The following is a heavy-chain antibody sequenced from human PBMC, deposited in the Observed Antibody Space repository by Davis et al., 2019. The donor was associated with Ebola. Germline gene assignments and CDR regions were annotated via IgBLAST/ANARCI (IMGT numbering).Heavy chain of an antibody. CDR2: IYYSGST. CDR3: ARLPQTYYYDSSGYYTLAAAFDI. V-gene: IGHV4-59*08. J-gene: IGHJ3*02. CDR1: GGSISSYY. Sequence: PSETLSLTCTVSGGSISSYYWSWIRQPPGKGLEWIGYIYYSGSTNYNPSLKSRVTISVDTSKNQFSLKLSSVTAADTAVYYCARLPQTYYYDSSGYYTLAAAFDIWGQGTMVTVSS. D-gene: IGHD3-22*01.